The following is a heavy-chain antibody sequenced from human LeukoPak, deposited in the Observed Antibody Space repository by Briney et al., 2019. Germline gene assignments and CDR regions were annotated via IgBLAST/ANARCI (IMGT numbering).Heavy chain of an antibody. Sequence: GGSLRLSCAASGFTFSNSAMNWVRQVPGKGLEWVSSIDYDSSHIYYAASVRGRFTISRDNARNSVYLQMNSLRVEDTAVYYCARDPLRYLRVSHYDYWGQGTLVAVSS. CDR1: GFTFSNSA. D-gene: IGHD3-9*01. J-gene: IGHJ4*02. CDR3: ARDPLRYLRVSHYDY. CDR2: IDYDSSHI. V-gene: IGHV3-21*01.